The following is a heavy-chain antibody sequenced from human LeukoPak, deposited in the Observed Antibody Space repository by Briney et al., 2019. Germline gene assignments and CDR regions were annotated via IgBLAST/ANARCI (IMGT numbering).Heavy chain of an antibody. D-gene: IGHD2-2*01. CDR3: AKESRYCSSTSCYDGYYYYMDV. V-gene: IGHV4-30-2*01. Sequence: TSQTLSLTCTVSGGSISSGGYYWSWIRQPPGKGLEWIGYIYHSGSTYYNPSLKSRVTISVDRSKNQFSLKLSSVTAADTAVYYCAKESRYCSSTSCYDGYYYYMDVWGKGTTVTVSS. J-gene: IGHJ6*03. CDR2: IYHSGST. CDR1: GGSISSGGYY.